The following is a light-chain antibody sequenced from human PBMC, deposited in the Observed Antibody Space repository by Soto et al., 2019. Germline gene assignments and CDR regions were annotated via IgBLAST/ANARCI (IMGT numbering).Light chain of an antibody. CDR3: QQLNSFPIT. J-gene: IGKJ5*01. CDR1: QGIYSW. V-gene: IGKV1D-12*01. CDR2: AAS. Sequence: IQMSQSPSSVSAAVGYRVTITGRASQGIYSWLAWYQQKSGRAPTLVMYAASILQSGVPSRFSVIGSRTDVTLTITRLQQEDCGTYDRQQLNSFPITSGQGTRLEIK.